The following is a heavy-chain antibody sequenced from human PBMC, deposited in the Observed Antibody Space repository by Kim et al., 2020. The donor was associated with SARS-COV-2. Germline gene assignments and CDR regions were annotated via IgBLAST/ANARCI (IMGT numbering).Heavy chain of an antibody. V-gene: IGHV3-23*01. Sequence: GGSLRLSCAASGFTFSSYAMTWVRQAPGKGLEWVSVISGGGGITHYADSVKGRFTISRDDSKNTLSLQMNSLRAEDPAVYYCAKSSRTFSPYYFDFWGQG. J-gene: IGHJ4*02. D-gene: IGHD3-3*01. CDR1: GFTFSSYA. CDR3: AKSSRTFSPYYFDF. CDR2: ISGGGGIT.